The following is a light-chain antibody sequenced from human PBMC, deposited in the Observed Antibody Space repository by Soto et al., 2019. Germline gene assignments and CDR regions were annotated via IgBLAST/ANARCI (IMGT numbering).Light chain of an antibody. J-gene: IGLJ2*01. CDR2: DTS. V-gene: IGLV7-46*01. CDR1: TGAVTSGHY. CDR3: LLTYSGAEVV. Sequence: QPVVTQEPSLTVSPVGTVTLTCGSSTGAVTSGHYPYWFQQKPGQAPRTLIYDTSNKHSWTPARFSGSLLGGKAALTLSGAQPEDEAEYYCLLTYSGAEVVFGGGTKVTVL.